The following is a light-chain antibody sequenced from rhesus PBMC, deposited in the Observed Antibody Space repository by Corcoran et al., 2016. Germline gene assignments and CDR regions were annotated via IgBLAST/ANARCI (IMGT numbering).Light chain of an antibody. CDR3: AAWDDGVNGRNYI. J-gene: IGLJ1*01. CDR1: SSNIGSNS. CDR2: YDD. Sequence: QSVLTQPPSASEAAGKSVTISCSGSSSNIGSNSLSWYQQLPETAPKLLIYYDDRRASGVSDRFSGSKSGTSASLAISGLQTEDEADYYCAAWDDGVNGRNYIFGGGTRLTVL. V-gene: IGLV1-60*01.